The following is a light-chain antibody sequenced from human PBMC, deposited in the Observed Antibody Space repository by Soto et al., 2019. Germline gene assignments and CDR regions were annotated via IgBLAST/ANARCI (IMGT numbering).Light chain of an antibody. J-gene: IGKJ3*01. CDR1: QNIANY. V-gene: IGKV1-39*01. Sequence: DIQMTQSPSYLSASVGGTVTITCRASQNIANYLNWYQHEPGKAPKLLIYGASTLQRGVPSRFSGCGSGTDFTLTIASLQPEDYATYYCQQSSSTPLTFGPGTTVDVE. CDR2: GAS. CDR3: QQSSSTPLT.